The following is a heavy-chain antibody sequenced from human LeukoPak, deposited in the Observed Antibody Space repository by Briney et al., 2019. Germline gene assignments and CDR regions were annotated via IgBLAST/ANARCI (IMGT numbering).Heavy chain of an antibody. CDR1: GYTFTGYY. J-gene: IGHJ4*02. D-gene: IGHD2-2*01. V-gene: IGHV1-2*02. Sequence: ASVKVSCKASGYTFTGYYIHWVRQAPGQGLEWMGWINPNSGGTNYAQKFQGRVTMTRDTSISTAYMELSRLRSDDTAVYYCAREYVYCSSTSCYSKYYYFDYWGQGTLVTVSS. CDR2: INPNSGGT. CDR3: AREYVYCSSTSCYSKYYYFDY.